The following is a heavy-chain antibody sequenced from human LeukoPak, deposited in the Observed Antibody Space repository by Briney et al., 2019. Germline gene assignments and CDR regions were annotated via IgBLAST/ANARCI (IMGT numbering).Heavy chain of an antibody. D-gene: IGHD2-2*01. CDR3: ARSPEYCSSTSCGYYCYYGMDV. Sequence: SVKVSCKASGGTFSSYAISWVRQAPGQGLEWMGGIIPIFGTANYAQKFQGRVTITADESTSTAYMELSSLRSEDTAVYYCARSPEYCSSTSCGYYCYYGMDVWGKGTTVTVSS. V-gene: IGHV1-69*01. J-gene: IGHJ6*04. CDR1: GGTFSSYA. CDR2: IIPIFGTA.